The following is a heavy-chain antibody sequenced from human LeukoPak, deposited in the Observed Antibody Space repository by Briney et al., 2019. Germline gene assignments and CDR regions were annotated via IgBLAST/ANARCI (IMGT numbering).Heavy chain of an antibody. CDR2: IRSKADDGTT. CDR3: TREGFYSSSWN. D-gene: IGHD6-13*01. J-gene: IGHJ4*02. CDR1: GFTFCDYA. V-gene: IGHV3-49*04. Sequence: GGSLRLSCTASGFTFCDYAMNWVRQAPGKGLEWVGFIRSKADDGTTEYAASVKGSFTISRDDPKSIAYLQMNSLRTDDTAVYYCTREGFYSSSWNWGQGTLVTVSS.